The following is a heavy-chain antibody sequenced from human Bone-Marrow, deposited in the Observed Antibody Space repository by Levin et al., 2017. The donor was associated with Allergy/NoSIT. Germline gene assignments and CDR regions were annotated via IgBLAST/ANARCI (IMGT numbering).Heavy chain of an antibody. CDR3: AFPYGPPDIDV. D-gene: IGHD4-17*01. V-gene: IGHV1-69*06. Sequence: KISCKASGGSFTTYALSWVRQAPGQGLEWMGGIIPLFGSPHYSQKFQGRVTITADKSTSTAYMEVRSLRSDDTAIYYCAFPYGPPDIDVWGQGTAITVSS. CDR1: GGSFTTYA. J-gene: IGHJ6*02. CDR2: IIPLFGSP.